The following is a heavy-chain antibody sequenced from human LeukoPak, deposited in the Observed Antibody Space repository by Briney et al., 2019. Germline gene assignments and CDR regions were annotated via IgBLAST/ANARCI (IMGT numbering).Heavy chain of an antibody. J-gene: IGHJ4*02. Sequence: KRGESPKISCKGSGYSFTSYWIGWVRQMPGKGLEWMGTIYPGDSDTRYSPSFQGQVTISADKSISTAYLQWSSLKASDTAMYYCARRPLYDSSGYQEYFDYWGQGTLVTVSS. CDR3: ARRPLYDSSGYQEYFDY. CDR1: GYSFTSYW. V-gene: IGHV5-51*01. CDR2: IYPGDSDT. D-gene: IGHD3-22*01.